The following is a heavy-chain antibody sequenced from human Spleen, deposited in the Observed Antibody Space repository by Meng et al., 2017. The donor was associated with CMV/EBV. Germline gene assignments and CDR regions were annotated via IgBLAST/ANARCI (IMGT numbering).Heavy chain of an antibody. CDR2: ISGSGGST. CDR3: TRLWSTGGFDP. CDR1: GFTFSSYA. J-gene: IGHJ5*02. Sequence: LSLTCAASGFTFSSYAMSWVRQAPGKGLEWVSAISGSGGSTYYADSVKGRFTISRDNSKNTLYLQMNSLRAEDTAVYYCTRLWSTGGFDPWGQGTLVTVSS. D-gene: IGHD2-2*01. V-gene: IGHV3-23*01.